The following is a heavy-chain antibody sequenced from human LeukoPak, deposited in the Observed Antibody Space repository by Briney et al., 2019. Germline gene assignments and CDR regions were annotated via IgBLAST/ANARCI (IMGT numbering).Heavy chain of an antibody. V-gene: IGHV1-69*04. J-gene: IGHJ4*02. Sequence: GPSVKVSCKASGGTFSSYTISWVRQAPGQGLEWMGRIIPILGIANYAQKFQGRVTITADKSTSTAYMELSSLRSEDTAVYYCARDGQWELPVPYYFDYWGQGTLVIVSS. CDR3: ARDGQWELPVPYYFDY. D-gene: IGHD1-26*01. CDR1: GGTFSSYT. CDR2: IIPILGIA.